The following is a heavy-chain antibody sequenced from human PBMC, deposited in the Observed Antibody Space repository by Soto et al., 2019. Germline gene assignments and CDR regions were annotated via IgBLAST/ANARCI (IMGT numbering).Heavy chain of an antibody. CDR3: ARGQDFWSGPDYYGMDV. Sequence: QVQLQESGPGLVKPSQTLSLTCTVSGGSISSGDYYWSWIRQPPGKGLEWIGYIYYSGSTYYNPSLKSRVTISVDTSKNQFSLKLSSVTAADTAVYYCARGQDFWSGPDYYGMDVWGQGTTVTVSS. CDR1: GGSISSGDYY. D-gene: IGHD3-3*01. J-gene: IGHJ6*02. CDR2: IYYSGST. V-gene: IGHV4-30-4*01.